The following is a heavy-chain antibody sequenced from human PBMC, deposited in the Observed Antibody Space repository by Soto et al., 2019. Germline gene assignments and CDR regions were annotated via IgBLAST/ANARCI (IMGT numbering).Heavy chain of an antibody. CDR2: IIANIGTA. V-gene: IGHV1-18*01. CDR3: ARADITFFGVVPYFFAY. D-gene: IGHD3-3*01. J-gene: IGHJ4*02. Sequence: ASVKVSCKASGYTFTSYGISWVRQAPGQGLEWMGWIIANIGTANYAQKLQGRVTITTDTSTSTAYMELRSLRSEDTAVYYCARADITFFGVVPYFFAYWGQGTLVTVSS. CDR1: GYTFTSYG.